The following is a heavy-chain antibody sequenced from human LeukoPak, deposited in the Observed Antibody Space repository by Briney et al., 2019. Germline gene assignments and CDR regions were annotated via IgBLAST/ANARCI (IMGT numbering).Heavy chain of an antibody. CDR3: AREYPNTLYFDQ. D-gene: IGHD1/OR15-1a*01. CDR1: GYTFTDYY. V-gene: IGHV1-46*01. J-gene: IGHJ4*02. CDR2: IGPSGST. Sequence: ASVRVSCKASGYTFTDYYTNWVRQAPGQGLEWMGIIGPSGSTTYLQKFQGRVTMTRDTSTSSVYMELSSLRSDDTAVYYCAREYPNTLYFDQWGQGTLVSVSS.